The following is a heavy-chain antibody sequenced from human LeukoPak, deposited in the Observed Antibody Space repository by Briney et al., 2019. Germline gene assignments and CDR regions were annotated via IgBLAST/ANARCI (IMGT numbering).Heavy chain of an antibody. CDR2: IRGSGDST. Sequence: PGGSLRLSCAASGFTFSSYVMSWVRQAPGKGLEWVSTIRGSGDSTYYADSVKGRFTISRDNSKNTLYLQMNSLRAEDTAVYYCARDLEDSYTYYYYFMDVWGKGTTVTVSS. CDR3: ARDLEDSYTYYYYFMDV. CDR1: GFTFSSYV. V-gene: IGHV3-23*01. J-gene: IGHJ6*03. D-gene: IGHD5-18*01.